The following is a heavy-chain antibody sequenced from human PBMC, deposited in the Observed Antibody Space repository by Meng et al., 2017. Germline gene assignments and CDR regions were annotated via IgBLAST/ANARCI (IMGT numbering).Heavy chain of an antibody. J-gene: IGHJ4*02. V-gene: IGHV3-15*01. D-gene: IGHD2/OR15-2a*01. CDR1: GFTFSNAW. Sequence: VQLVEAGGGLGRPWGSLRLSCAASGFTFSNAWMSWVRQAPGKGLEWVGRIKSKTDGGTTDYAAPVKGRFTISRDDSKNTLYLQMNSLKTEDTAVYYCTTYFFTQYYFDYWGQGTLVTVSS. CDR3: TTYFFTQYYFDY. CDR2: IKSKTDGGTT.